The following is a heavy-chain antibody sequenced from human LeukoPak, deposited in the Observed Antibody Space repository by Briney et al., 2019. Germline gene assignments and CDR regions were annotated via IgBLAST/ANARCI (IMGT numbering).Heavy chain of an antibody. J-gene: IGHJ4*02. CDR3: ATNSLTPAVAAAYYFDY. CDR2: FDPEDGET. V-gene: IGHV1-24*01. D-gene: IGHD6-13*01. CDR1: GYTLTELS. Sequence: ASVKVSCKVSGYTLTELSMHWVRQAPGKGLEWMGGFDPEDGETIYAQKFQGRVTMTEDTSTDTAYMELSSLRSEDTAVYYCATNSLTPAVAAAYYFDYWGQGTLITVS.